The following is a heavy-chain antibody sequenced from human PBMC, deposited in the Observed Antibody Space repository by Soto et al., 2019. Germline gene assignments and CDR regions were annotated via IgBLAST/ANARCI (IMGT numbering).Heavy chain of an antibody. CDR1: GGSISSGDYY. V-gene: IGHV4-30-4*01. CDR2: IYYSGST. D-gene: IGHD3-10*01. J-gene: IGHJ4*02. CDR3: ARVGYYYGSGSYPPTDY. Sequence: QVQLQESGPGLVKPSQTLSLTCTVSGGSISSGDYYWSWIRQPPGKGLEWIGYIYYSGSTYYNPSLESRVTISVDTSKNQFSLKLSSVTAADTAVYYCARVGYYYGSGSYPPTDYWGQGTLVTVSS.